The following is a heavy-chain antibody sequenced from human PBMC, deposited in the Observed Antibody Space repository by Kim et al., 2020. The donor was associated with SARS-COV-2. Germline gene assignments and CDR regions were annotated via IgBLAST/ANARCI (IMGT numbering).Heavy chain of an antibody. V-gene: IGHV4-39*01. CDR2: IYYSGST. D-gene: IGHD3-3*01. J-gene: IGHJ4*02. CDR1: GGSISSSSYY. CDR3: ARQGYDFWSGYYTGAFDY. Sequence: SETLSLTCTVSGGSISSSSYYWGWIRQPPGKGLEWIGTIYYSGSTYYNPSLKSRVTISVDTSKNQFSLKLSSVTAADTAVYYCARQGYDFWSGYYTGAFDYWGQGTLVTVSS.